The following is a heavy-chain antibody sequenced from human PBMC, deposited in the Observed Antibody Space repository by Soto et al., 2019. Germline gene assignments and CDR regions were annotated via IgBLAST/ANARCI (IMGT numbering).Heavy chain of an antibody. V-gene: IGHV2-5*02. CDR1: AFPLSPGGVG. CDR2: IYCDAAN. CDR3: AHIMWSGSYFDY. D-gene: IGHD1-26*01. J-gene: IGHJ4*02. Sequence: SGPPLVNPTQTLTLTCTFSAFPLSPGGVGVCWIRQPPGKALERITAIYCDAANRYCPPLTTRLTITTDTSHKQGVHTITNKEPVDTATYYGAHIMWSGSYFDYWGQGSLVTVSS.